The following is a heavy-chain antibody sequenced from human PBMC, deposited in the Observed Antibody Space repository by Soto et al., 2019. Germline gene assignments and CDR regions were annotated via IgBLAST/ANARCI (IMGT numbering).Heavy chain of an antibody. CDR3: ATQLRYCSSTSCSYKAGFDY. Sequence: ASVKVSCKXSGYTLTELSMHWVRQAPGKGLEWMGGFDPEDGETIYAQKFQGRVTMTEDTSTDTAYMELSSLRSEDTAVYYCATQLRYCSSTSCSYKAGFDYWGQGTLVTVSS. CDR2: FDPEDGET. D-gene: IGHD2-2*01. V-gene: IGHV1-24*01. CDR1: GYTLTELS. J-gene: IGHJ4*02.